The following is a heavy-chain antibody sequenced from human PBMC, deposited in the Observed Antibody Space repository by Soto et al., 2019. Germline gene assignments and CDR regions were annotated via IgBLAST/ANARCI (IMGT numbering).Heavy chain of an antibody. V-gene: IGHV1-2*02. CDR2: INPNSGGT. Sequence: SVEGTCNTSVYPFTGYYMHWVRQDPGQVLEWMGWINPNSGGTNYAQKFQGRVTMTRDTSISTAYMELSRLRSDDTAVYYCAPILYQSITGFDIWGQGTMVTVSS. CDR1: VYPFTGYY. D-gene: IGHD2-8*01. J-gene: IGHJ3*02. CDR3: APILYQSITGFDI.